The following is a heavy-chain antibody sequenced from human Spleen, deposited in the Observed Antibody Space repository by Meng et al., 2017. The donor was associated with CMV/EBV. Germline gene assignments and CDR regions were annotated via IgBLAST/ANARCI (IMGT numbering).Heavy chain of an antibody. CDR3: AGAFRGGYYTNDY. J-gene: IGHJ4*02. Sequence: GGSLRLSCASSGFTFNTYSMNWVRQAQGKGLEWVSFISSSSRYIYYADSVKGRFTISRDNAKNSLYIQMNSLRSEDAAVYYCAGAFRGGYYTNDYWGQGTLVTVSS. V-gene: IGHV3-21*01. CDR1: GFTFNTYS. CDR2: ISSSSRYI. D-gene: IGHD3-3*01.